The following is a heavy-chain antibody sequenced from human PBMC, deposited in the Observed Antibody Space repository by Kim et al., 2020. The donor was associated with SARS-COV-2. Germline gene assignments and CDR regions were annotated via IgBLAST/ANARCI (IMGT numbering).Heavy chain of an antibody. Sequence: GGSLRLSCAASGFSFVDYAMGWVRQAPGKGLEWVSTINARRTTYYSDSVKGRFTISRDSSKNVVDLQMNSQRADDTAVYYCAKTIVEARFFDYWGQGTLV. V-gene: IGHV3-23*01. CDR1: GFSFVDYA. D-gene: IGHD6-6*01. CDR3: AKTIVEARFFDY. J-gene: IGHJ4*02. CDR2: INARRTT.